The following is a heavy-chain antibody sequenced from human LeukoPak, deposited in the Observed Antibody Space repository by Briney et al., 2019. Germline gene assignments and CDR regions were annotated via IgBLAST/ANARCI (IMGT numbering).Heavy chain of an antibody. CDR1: GYTFTAYQ. J-gene: IGHJ4*02. CDR3: ARGDIYFDY. Sequence: ASVTVSCKASGYTFTAYQMHWVRQAPGQGLEWMGWINPNSGGTNYAQNFQGRVTMTRDTSISTAYMELSRLTSDDTAVYYCARGDIYFDYWGQGTLVTVSS. V-gene: IGHV1-2*02. CDR2: INPNSGGT.